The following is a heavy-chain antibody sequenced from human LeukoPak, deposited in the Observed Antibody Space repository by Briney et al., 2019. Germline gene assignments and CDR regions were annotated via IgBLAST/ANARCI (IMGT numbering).Heavy chain of an antibody. CDR1: GGSVSSDNFY. J-gene: IGHJ4*02. CDR3: ARGPSSGWNDY. Sequence: PSETLSLTCTVSGGSVSSDNFYWSWIRQPPGKGLEWIGYFHYGGSTNYNPSLKSRVTISVDTSKNQFSLKLTSVTAADTAVYHCARGPSSGWNDYWGQGTLVTVSS. V-gene: IGHV4-61*01. D-gene: IGHD6-19*01. CDR2: FHYGGST.